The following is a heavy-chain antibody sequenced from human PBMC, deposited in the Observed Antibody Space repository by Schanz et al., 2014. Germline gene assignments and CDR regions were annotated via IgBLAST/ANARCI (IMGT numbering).Heavy chain of an antibody. CDR3: ARGGPAYYFDD. V-gene: IGHV3-33*08. CDR1: GFTFSSYS. Sequence: VQLVESGGGLVQPGGSLRLSCAASGFTFSSYSMNWVRQAPGKGLEWVAVIWYDGSNKYYADSVKGRFTISRDNSKNTLYLQMNSLRAGDAAVYYCARGGPAYYFDDWGQGTLVTVSS. CDR2: IWYDGSNK. J-gene: IGHJ4*02.